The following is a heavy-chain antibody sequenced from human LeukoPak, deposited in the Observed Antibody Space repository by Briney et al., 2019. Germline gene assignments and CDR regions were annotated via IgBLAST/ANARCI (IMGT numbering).Heavy chain of an antibody. V-gene: IGHV3-23*01. Sequence: QSGGSLRLSCAASGFTFSSYAMSWVRQAPGKGLGWVSAFSGSGGSTYYADSVKCRFTISRDNAKNTLYLQMNSLRAEDKAVYYCARIAAADYYFDYWGQGTLVTVSS. J-gene: IGHJ4*02. D-gene: IGHD6-13*01. CDR3: ARIAAADYYFDY. CDR2: FSGSGGST. CDR1: GFTFSSYA.